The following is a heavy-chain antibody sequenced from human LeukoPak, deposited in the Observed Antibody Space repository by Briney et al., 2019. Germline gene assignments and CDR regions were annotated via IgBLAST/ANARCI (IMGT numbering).Heavy chain of an antibody. Sequence: SETLSLTCTVSGDSISGYYWSWTRQPPGKGLEWIGYIYYSGSTNYNPSLKSRVTISVDTSKNQFSLKLSSVTAADTGVYYRARHYPYGSGSYSPFYFDYWGQGTLVTVSS. CDR3: ARHYPYGSGSYSPFYFDY. CDR2: IYYSGST. CDR1: GDSISGYY. V-gene: IGHV4-59*08. J-gene: IGHJ4*02. D-gene: IGHD3-10*01.